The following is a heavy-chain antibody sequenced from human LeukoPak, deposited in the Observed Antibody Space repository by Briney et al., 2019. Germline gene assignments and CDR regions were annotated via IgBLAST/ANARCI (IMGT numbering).Heavy chain of an antibody. CDR3: ATSKGSGWYQVSDY. CDR1: GFTFSSYA. CDR2: IGGSGGST. J-gene: IGHJ4*02. V-gene: IGHV3-23*01. D-gene: IGHD6-19*01. Sequence: QPGGSLRLSCAASGFTFSSYAMSWVRQAPGKGLEWVSAIGGSGGSTYYADSVKGRFTISRDNSKNTLYLQMNSLRAEDTAVYYCATSKGSGWYQVSDYWGQGTLVTVSS.